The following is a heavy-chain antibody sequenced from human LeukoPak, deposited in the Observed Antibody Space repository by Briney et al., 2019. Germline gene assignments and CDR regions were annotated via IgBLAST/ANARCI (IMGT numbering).Heavy chain of an antibody. CDR3: AREDFSSGWYALDY. D-gene: IGHD6-19*01. CDR2: IWYDGSNK. CDR1: GFTFSSYG. Sequence: GGSLRLSCAASGFTFSSYGMHWVRQAPGKGLEWVAVIWYDGSNKYYADSVKGRFTISRDNSKNTLYLQMNSLRAEDTAVYYCAREDFSSGWYALDYWGQGTLVTVSS. J-gene: IGHJ4*02. V-gene: IGHV3-33*01.